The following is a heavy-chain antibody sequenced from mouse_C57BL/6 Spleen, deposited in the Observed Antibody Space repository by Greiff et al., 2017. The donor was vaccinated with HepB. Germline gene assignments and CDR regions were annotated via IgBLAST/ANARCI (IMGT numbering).Heavy chain of an antibody. V-gene: IGHV1-55*01. Sequence: VKLQQPGAELVKPGASVKMSCKASGYTFTSYWITWVKQRPGQGLEWIGDIYPGSGSTNYNEKFKSKATLTVDTSSSTAYMQLSSLTSEDSAVYYGARTGKGTNYAMDYWGQGTSVTVSS. CDR1: GYTFTSYW. CDR2: IYPGSGST. J-gene: IGHJ4*01. D-gene: IGHD4-1*01. CDR3: ARTGKGTNYAMDY.